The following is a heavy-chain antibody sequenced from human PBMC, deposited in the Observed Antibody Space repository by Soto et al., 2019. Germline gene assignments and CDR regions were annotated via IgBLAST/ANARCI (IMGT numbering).Heavy chain of an antibody. Sequence: GGSLRLSCAASGFTFSSYSMNWVRQAPGKGLEWVSSISSSSSYIYYADSVKGRFTISRDNAKNSLYLQMNSLRAEDTAVYYCARDQGEAAFDIWGQGTMVTVSS. CDR3: ARDQGEAAFDI. CDR2: ISSSSSYI. D-gene: IGHD2-21*01. CDR1: GFTFSSYS. J-gene: IGHJ3*02. V-gene: IGHV3-21*01.